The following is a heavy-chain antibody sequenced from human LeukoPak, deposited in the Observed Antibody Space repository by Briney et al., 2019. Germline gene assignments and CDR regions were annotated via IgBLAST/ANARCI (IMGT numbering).Heavy chain of an antibody. Sequence: GGSLRLSCAASGFTFSSYWMHWVRQAPGKGLVWVSRINSDGSSTSYADSVKGRFTISRDNAKNTLYLQMNSLRAEDTAVYYCARGGIRGNYYYGMDVWGQGTTVTVS. D-gene: IGHD2/OR15-2a*01. CDR2: INSDGSST. J-gene: IGHJ6*02. CDR1: GFTFSSYW. V-gene: IGHV3-74*01. CDR3: ARGGIRGNYYYGMDV.